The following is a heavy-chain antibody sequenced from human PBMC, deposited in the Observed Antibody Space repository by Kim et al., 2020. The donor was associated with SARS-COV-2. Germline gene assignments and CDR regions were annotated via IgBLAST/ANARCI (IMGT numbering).Heavy chain of an antibody. CDR1: SYTFNDYA. CDR2: ISPYNGNT. J-gene: IGHJ3*02. D-gene: IGHD3-16*01. Sequence: ASVKVSCKASSYTFNDYAFNWVRQAPGQGLEWMGWISPYNGNTNYAQNFQGRVTMTTDTSTKTAYMELRSLRSDDTALYYCARDGGGGHKYPFDIWGQGTMVTVSS. CDR3: ARDGGGGHKYPFDI. V-gene: IGHV1-18*01.